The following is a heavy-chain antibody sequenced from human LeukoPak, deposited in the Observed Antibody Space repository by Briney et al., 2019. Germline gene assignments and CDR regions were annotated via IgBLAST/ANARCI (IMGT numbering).Heavy chain of an antibody. D-gene: IGHD5-12*01. V-gene: IGHV4-59*08. CDR1: GGSISSYY. CDR3: ARAYDSLGYYMDV. CDR2: IYYSGSI. Sequence: SETLCLTCTVSGGSISSYYWSWIRQPPGKGLEWIGYIYYSGSINYNPSLKSRVTISADTSKNQFSLKLSSVTAADTAVYYCARAYDSLGYYMDVWGKGTTVTVSS. J-gene: IGHJ6*03.